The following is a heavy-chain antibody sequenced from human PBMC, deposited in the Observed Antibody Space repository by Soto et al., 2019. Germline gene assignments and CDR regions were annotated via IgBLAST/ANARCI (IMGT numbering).Heavy chain of an antibody. CDR1: GGPFNNHA. CDR2: VIPTLATA. D-gene: IGHD4-17*01. CDR3: ASDYGEIDAFDI. V-gene: IGHV1-69*01. J-gene: IGHJ3*02. Sequence: QVQLVQSGAEVKKPGSSVKVSCKTSGGPFNNHAINWVRQAPGQGLEWVGLVIPTLATADYAQKFQGRVTMTADEVTNTAYMELSSLRSGDTGVYYCASDYGEIDAFDIWGQGTGVTGS.